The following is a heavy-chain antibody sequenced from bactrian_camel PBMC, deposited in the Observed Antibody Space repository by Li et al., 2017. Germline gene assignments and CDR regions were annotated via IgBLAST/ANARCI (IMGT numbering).Heavy chain of an antibody. V-gene: IGHV3S25*01. CDR2: INSAGDST. D-gene: IGHD7*01. CDR3: AADVIVRGGGCYHGTEAGFGY. J-gene: IGHJ6*01. Sequence: QLVESGGGLVQPGGSLRLSCVASGFTFSSYWMYWVRQPPGKGLVWVSTINSAGDSTSDADSVKGRFTISRDNAKNTVYLQMSDLKPEDTAMYYCAADVIVRGGGCYHGTEAGFGYWGQGTQVTVS. CDR1: GFTFSSYW.